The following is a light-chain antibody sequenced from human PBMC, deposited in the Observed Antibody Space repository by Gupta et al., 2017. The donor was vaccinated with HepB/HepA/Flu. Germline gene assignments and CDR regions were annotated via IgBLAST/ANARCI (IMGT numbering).Light chain of an antibody. CDR1: RSNIGSNS. J-gene: IGLJ3*02. CDR3: AAWDDNLNGPV. Sequence: QSILTQPPSASGNPVQRVTIACSGSRSNIGSNSVYWYQQLPGAAPKLIIYSNNQRPSGVPNRFSGSKSGTSASLAISGLRSENEADYYCAAWDDNLNGPVFGGGTKLTVL. V-gene: IGLV1-44*01. CDR2: SNN.